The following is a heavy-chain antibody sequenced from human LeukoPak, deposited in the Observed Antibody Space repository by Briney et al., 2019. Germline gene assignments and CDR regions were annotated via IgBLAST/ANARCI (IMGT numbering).Heavy chain of an antibody. CDR1: GGTFSSYA. D-gene: IGHD6-19*01. Sequence: SVKVSCKASGGTFSSYAISWVRQAPGQGLEWMGRIIPILGIANYAQKFQGRVTITADKSTSTAYMELSSLRSEDTAVYYCARETVAGRDVNYFDYWGQGTLVTVSS. J-gene: IGHJ4*02. V-gene: IGHV1-69*04. CDR3: ARETVAGRDVNYFDY. CDR2: IIPILGIA.